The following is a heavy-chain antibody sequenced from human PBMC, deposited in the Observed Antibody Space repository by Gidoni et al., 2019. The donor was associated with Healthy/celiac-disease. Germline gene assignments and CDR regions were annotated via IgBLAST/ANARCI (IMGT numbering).Heavy chain of an antibody. CDR3: AKDRSGSVDSYFDY. Sequence: EVQLLESGGGLVQPGGSLTLSCAAPGFPFRSYAMSWVRQAPGKGLEWVSAISGSGGSTYYADSVKGRFTISRDNSKNTLYLQMNSLRAEDTAVYYCAKDRSGSVDSYFDYWGQGTLVTVSS. D-gene: IGHD3-10*01. CDR2: ISGSGGST. J-gene: IGHJ4*02. V-gene: IGHV3-23*01. CDR1: GFPFRSYA.